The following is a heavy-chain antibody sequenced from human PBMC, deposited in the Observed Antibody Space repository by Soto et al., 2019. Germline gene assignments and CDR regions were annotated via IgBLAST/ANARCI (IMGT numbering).Heavy chain of an antibody. Sequence: EVQLVESGGGLVQPWGSLRLSCAASGFTVSSNYMSWVRQAPGKGLEWVSVFYNGGSTYYADSVKGRFTISRHNSKNTRYLQMNSLRPEDTAVYYCARVRVPLYYFDYWGQGTLVTVSS. CDR3: ARVRVPLYYFDY. J-gene: IGHJ4*02. CDR1: GFTVSSNY. V-gene: IGHV3-53*04. CDR2: FYNGGST.